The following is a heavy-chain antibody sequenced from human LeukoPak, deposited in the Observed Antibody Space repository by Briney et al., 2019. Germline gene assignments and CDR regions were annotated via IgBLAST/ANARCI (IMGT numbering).Heavy chain of an antibody. CDR2: IYYSGST. J-gene: IGHJ4*02. Sequence: SETLSLTCTVSGGSISSYYWSWIRQPPGKGLEWIGYIYYSGSTNYNPSLKSRVTISVDTSKNQFSLKLSSVTAADTAVYYCATDLKILGVWGQGTLVTVSS. D-gene: IGHD1-26*01. V-gene: IGHV4-59*01. CDR3: ATDLKILGV. CDR1: GGSISSYY.